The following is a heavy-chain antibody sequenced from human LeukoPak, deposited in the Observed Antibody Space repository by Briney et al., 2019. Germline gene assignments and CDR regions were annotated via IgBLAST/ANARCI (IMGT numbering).Heavy chain of an antibody. CDR2: IYYTGST. Sequence: SETLSLTCTVSRGSVSSSTFYWSWVRQPPGKGLEWIASIYYTGSTYYNPSLKSRVTISLDMSKNEFFLTMTSVTAADTAVYFCTAEKNGSPHYWGQGTQVTVSS. CDR3: TAEKNGSPHY. V-gene: IGHV4-39*07. D-gene: IGHD2-8*01. J-gene: IGHJ4*02. CDR1: RGSVSSSTFY.